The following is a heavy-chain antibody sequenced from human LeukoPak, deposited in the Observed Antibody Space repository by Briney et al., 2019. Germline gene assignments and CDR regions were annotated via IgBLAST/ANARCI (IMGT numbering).Heavy chain of an antibody. Sequence: ASVKVSCKASGYTFTSYGISWVRQAPGQGLEWMGIINPSGGSTNYAQKFQGRVTITADKSTSTAYMELSSLRSEDTAVYYCARTDQVYYYYGMDVWGQGTTVTVSS. J-gene: IGHJ6*02. V-gene: IGHV1-46*01. CDR1: GYTFTSYG. CDR2: INPSGGST. CDR3: ARTDQVYYYYGMDV.